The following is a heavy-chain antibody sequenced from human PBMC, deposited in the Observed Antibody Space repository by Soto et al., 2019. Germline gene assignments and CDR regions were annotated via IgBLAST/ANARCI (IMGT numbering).Heavy chain of an antibody. CDR3: ARVRRDYSKKYYYYYYMDV. V-gene: IGHV4-59*01. D-gene: IGHD4-4*01. CDR2: IYYSGST. CDR1: GGSISSYY. Sequence: SETLSLTCTVSGGSISSYYWSWIRQPPGKGLEWIGYIYYSGSTNYNPSLKSRVTISVDTSKNQFSLKLSSVTAADTAVYYCARVRRDYSKKYYYYYYMDVWGKGTTVTVSS. J-gene: IGHJ6*03.